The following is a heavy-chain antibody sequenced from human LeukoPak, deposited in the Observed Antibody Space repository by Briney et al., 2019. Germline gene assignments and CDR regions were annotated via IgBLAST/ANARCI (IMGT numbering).Heavy chain of an antibody. CDR3: ARDLRSSGYYAFDY. D-gene: IGHD3-22*01. Sequence: SETLSLTCAVYGGSFSGYYWSWIRQPPGKGLEWIGEINHSGGTNYNPSLKSRVTISVDTSKNQFSLKLSSVTAADTAVYYCARDLRSSGYYAFDYWGQGTLVTVSS. CDR1: GGSFSGYY. CDR2: INHSGGT. V-gene: IGHV4-34*01. J-gene: IGHJ4*02.